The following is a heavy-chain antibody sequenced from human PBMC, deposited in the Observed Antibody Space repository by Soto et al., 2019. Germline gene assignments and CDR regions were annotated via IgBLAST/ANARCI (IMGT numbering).Heavy chain of an antibody. Sequence: ASVKVSCKASGYTFTSYYMHWVRQAPGQGLEWMGIINPSGGSTSYAQKFQGRVTMTRDTSTSTVYMELSSLRSEDTAVYYCARVQYYYDSSGYYYFDYWGQGTLVTVSS. CDR2: INPSGGST. D-gene: IGHD3-22*01. J-gene: IGHJ4*02. CDR3: ARVQYYYDSSGYYYFDY. V-gene: IGHV1-46*01. CDR1: GYTFTSYY.